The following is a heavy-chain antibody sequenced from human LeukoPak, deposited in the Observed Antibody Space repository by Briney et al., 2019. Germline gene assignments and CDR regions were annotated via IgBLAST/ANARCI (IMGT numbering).Heavy chain of an antibody. CDR3: ARDLYYDSSGYYLWTYYYYYGMDV. D-gene: IGHD3-22*01. V-gene: IGHV7-4-1*02. J-gene: IGHJ6*02. CDR1: GYTFTSYA. Sequence: ASVKVSCKASGYTFTSYAMNWVRQAPGQGLEWVGWINTNTENPTYAQGFTGRFVFSLDTSVSTAYLQISSLKAEDTAVYYCARDLYYDSSGYYLWTYYYYYGMDVWGQGTTVTVSS. CDR2: INTNTENP.